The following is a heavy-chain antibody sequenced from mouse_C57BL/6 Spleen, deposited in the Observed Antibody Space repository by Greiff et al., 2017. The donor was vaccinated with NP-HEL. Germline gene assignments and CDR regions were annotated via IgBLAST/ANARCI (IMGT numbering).Heavy chain of an antibody. CDR2: IYPGSGNT. D-gene: IGHD4-1*01. J-gene: IGHJ4*01. Sequence: VQLQQSGPELVKPGASVKISCKASGYSFTSYYIHWVKQRPGQGLEWIGWIYPGSGNTKYNEKVKGKTTLTADTSSSTAYMQLSSLTSEDSAVYYCASSSTWDEDYYAMDYWGQGTSVTVSS. CDR1: GYSFTSYY. V-gene: IGHV1-66*01. CDR3: ASSSTWDEDYYAMDY.